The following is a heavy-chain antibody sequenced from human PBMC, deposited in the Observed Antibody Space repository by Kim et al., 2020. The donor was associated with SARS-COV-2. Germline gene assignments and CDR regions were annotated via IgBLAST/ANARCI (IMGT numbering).Heavy chain of an antibody. CDR2: ISAYNGNT. Sequence: ASVKVSCKASGYTFTSYGISWVRQAPGQGLEWMGWISAYNGNTNYAQKLQGRVTMTTDTSTSTAYMELRSLRSDDTAVYYCARDWNPPEGTLLWFGELNNWFDPWGQGTLVTVSS. CDR3: ARDWNPPEGTLLWFGELNNWFDP. J-gene: IGHJ5*02. V-gene: IGHV1-18*01. D-gene: IGHD3-10*01. CDR1: GYTFTSYG.